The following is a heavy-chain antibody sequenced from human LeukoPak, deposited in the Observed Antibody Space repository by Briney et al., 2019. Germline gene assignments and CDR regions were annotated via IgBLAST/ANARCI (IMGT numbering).Heavy chain of an antibody. J-gene: IGHJ4*02. CDR1: GFTFSSYS. V-gene: IGHV3-48*04. CDR2: ISSGSTT. D-gene: IGHD4-17*01. Sequence: GGSLRLSCAASGFTFSSYSMNWVRQAPGKGLEWVSYISSGSTTYYAGSVKGRFTISRDNAKNSLYLQMNSLRAEDTAVYYCARVPPYGDYLFDYWGQGSLVTVSS. CDR3: ARVPPYGDYLFDY.